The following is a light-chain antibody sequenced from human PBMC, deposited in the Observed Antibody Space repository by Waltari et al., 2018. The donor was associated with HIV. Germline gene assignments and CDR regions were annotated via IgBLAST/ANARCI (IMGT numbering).Light chain of an antibody. CDR1: QNIVSS. CDR2: SAS. Sequence: DIQMTQSPSSLSASLGDTVTITCRASQNIVSSLNWYQHKSGKAPKLLIHSASILQSDIPSRFAGNGFRTDFTLNISTLQPDDSASYYCQQSYGAPFPFGGGTKVEI. V-gene: IGKV1-39*01. J-gene: IGKJ4*01. CDR3: QQSYGAPFP.